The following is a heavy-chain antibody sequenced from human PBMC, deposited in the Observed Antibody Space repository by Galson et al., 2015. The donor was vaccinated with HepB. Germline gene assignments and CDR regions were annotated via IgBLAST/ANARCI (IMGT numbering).Heavy chain of an antibody. CDR3: AKNQGRYFDWLLFFDY. V-gene: IGHV3-9*01. CDR2: ISWNSGSI. J-gene: IGHJ4*02. CDR1: GFTFDDYT. D-gene: IGHD3-9*01. Sequence: SLRLSCAASGFTFDDYTMHWVRQAPGKGLEWVSGISWNSGSIGYADSVKGRFTISRDNSKNSLYLQMNSLRAEDTALYYCAKNQGRYFDWLLFFDYWGQGTLVTVSS.